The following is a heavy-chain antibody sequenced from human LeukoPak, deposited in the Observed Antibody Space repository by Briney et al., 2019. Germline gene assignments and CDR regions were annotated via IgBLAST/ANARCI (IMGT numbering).Heavy chain of an antibody. J-gene: IGHJ4*02. Sequence: PSETLSLTCTVSGGSINNHYWSWIRQPAGKGLEWIGRIYTTGSTNYNPSLKSRVTMSVDTSKNQFSLKLTSVTAADTALYYCARDRHHSSGYRSFDYWGQGTLVTVSS. CDR1: GGSINNHY. V-gene: IGHV4-4*07. CDR3: ARDRHHSSGYRSFDY. D-gene: IGHD3-22*01. CDR2: IYTTGST.